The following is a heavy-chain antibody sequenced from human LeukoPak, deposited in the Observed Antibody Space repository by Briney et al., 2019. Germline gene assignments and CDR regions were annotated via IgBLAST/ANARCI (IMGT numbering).Heavy chain of an antibody. V-gene: IGHV3-23*01. CDR2: ISGSSST. J-gene: IGHJ4*02. D-gene: IGHD4-17*01. Sequence: PGGSLRLSCAASRCTFSSCAMNWVCQAPGKGLEWVSVISGSSSTYYADSVKGRFTISRDNSKNTLYLQMNSLRAEDTAVYYCARDRYGDYSFGYWGQGTRVTVSS. CDR1: RCTFSSCA. CDR3: ARDRYGDYSFGY.